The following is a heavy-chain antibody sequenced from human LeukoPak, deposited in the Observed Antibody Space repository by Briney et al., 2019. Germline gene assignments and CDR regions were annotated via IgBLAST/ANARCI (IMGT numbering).Heavy chain of an antibody. Sequence: PGGSLRLSCAASGFTFSSYAMSWVRQAPGEGLEWVSTISGGDGSTYYADSVKGRFTISRDNSKNTLHLQMNSLRAEDTAVYYCAKVVGSITMIVVVSWFDPWGQGTLVTVSS. D-gene: IGHD3-22*01. J-gene: IGHJ5*02. CDR3: AKVVGSITMIVVVSWFDP. CDR2: ISGGDGST. CDR1: GFTFSSYA. V-gene: IGHV3-23*01.